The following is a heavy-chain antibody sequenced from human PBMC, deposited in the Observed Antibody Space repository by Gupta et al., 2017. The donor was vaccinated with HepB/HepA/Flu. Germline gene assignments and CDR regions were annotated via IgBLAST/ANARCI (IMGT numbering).Heavy chain of an antibody. Sequence: EVQLVESGGGLVQPGGSLRLSCAASGFTVSSNYMSWVRQAPGEGLEWVSLIYSGGRTEYADPVKGRFTISRDNSKNTLYLKMKSMRAEDTAVYYYARGKGSSVFFDCGGQGALVTVYS. CDR3: ARGKGSSVFFDC. CDR1: GFTVSSNY. J-gene: IGHJ4*02. V-gene: IGHV3-66*01. D-gene: IGHD2-2*01. CDR2: IYSGGRT.